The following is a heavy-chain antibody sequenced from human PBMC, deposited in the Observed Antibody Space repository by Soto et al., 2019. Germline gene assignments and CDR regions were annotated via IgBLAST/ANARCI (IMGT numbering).Heavy chain of an antibody. CDR3: ARHNGPLYVGYYYDMDV. CDR2: IDYSGHT. Sequence: QLQLQESGPGLVKPSETLSLTCTVSGGSISSSSYYWGWIRQPPGKGLEWIGSIDYSGHTYYNPSLKSRVTISIDTSKNQFSLKLSSVTAADTAVYYCARHNGPLYVGYYYDMDVWGQGTTVTVSS. V-gene: IGHV4-39*01. D-gene: IGHD3-16*01. J-gene: IGHJ6*02. CDR1: GGSISSSSYY.